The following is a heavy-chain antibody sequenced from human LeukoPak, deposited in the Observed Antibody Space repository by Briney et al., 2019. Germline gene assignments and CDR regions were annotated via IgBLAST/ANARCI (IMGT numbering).Heavy chain of an antibody. J-gene: IGHJ2*01. CDR3: AISPLRGYFDL. CDR2: VSITGGTT. V-gene: IGHV3-23*01. Sequence: GGSLRLSCAASGFTFSDYAMSWVRQAPERGLEWVSVVSITGGTTYSADSVKGRFTISRDNSKNTLYLQMRNLRVDDTAVYYCAISPLRGYFDLWGRGTLVTVSS. CDR1: GFTFSDYA. D-gene: IGHD5-12*01.